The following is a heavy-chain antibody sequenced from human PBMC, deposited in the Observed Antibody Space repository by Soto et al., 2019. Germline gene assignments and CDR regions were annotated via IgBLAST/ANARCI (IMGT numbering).Heavy chain of an antibody. V-gene: IGHV1-8*01. CDR1: GYTFTSYD. J-gene: IGHJ4*02. D-gene: IGHD6-6*01. Sequence: ASVKVSCKASGYTFTSYDINWVRQATGQGLEWMGWMNPNSGNTGYAQKFQGRVTMTRNTSISTAYMELSSLRSEDTAVYYCARHEQLVKSYYFDYWGQGTLLTVSS. CDR3: ARHEQLVKSYYFDY. CDR2: MNPNSGNT.